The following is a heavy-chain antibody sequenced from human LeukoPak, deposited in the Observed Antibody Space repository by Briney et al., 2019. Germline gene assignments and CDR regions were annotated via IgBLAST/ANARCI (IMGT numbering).Heavy chain of an antibody. CDR2: INGDGSST. Sequence: GGSLRLSCAASGYTLSYYWMHWVRQAPGKGLVWVSCINGDGSSTNYADSVKGRFTISKDNAQNSLYLRMNSLRGEDTAVYYCAREDHSNYEYWGQGTSVTVSS. V-gene: IGHV3-74*01. CDR3: AREDHSNYEY. D-gene: IGHD4-11*01. CDR1: GYTLSYYW. J-gene: IGHJ4*02.